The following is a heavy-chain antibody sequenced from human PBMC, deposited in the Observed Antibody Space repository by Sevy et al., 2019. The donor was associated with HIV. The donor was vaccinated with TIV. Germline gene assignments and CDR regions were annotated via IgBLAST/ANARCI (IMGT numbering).Heavy chain of an antibody. D-gene: IGHD2-2*01. Sequence: GGSLRLTCAASGFTFSSYWMHWVRQAPGKGLVWVSRINSDGSSTSYADSVKGRFTISRDNAKNTLYLQMNSLRAEDTAVYYGARGDIVVVPAATTYGMDVWGQGTTVTVSS. J-gene: IGHJ6*02. V-gene: IGHV3-74*01. CDR1: GFTFSSYW. CDR3: ARGDIVVVPAATTYGMDV. CDR2: INSDGSST.